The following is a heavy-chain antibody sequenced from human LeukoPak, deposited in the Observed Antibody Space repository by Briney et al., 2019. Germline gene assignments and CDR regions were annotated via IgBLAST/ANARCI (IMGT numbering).Heavy chain of an antibody. J-gene: IGHJ4*02. CDR2: INHSGST. CDR3: AXGWXGSSSGGYYFDY. V-gene: IGHV4-34*01. Sequence: SETLSLTCAVYGGSFSGYYWSWIRQPPGKGLEWIGEINHSGSTNYNPSLKSRVTISVDTSKNQFSLKLSSVTAADTAVYYCAXGWXGSSSGGYYFDYWGQGTLVTVSS. D-gene: IGHD6-6*01. CDR1: GGSFSGYY.